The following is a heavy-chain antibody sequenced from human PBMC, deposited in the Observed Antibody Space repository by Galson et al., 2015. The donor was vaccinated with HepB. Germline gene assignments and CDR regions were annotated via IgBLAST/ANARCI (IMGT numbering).Heavy chain of an antibody. CDR3: ARDQYGGWDTAMVNYYYYMDV. Sequence: SLRLSCAASGFTFSSYSMNWVRQAPGKGLEWVSSISSSSSYIYYADSVKGRVTISRDNAKNSLYLQMNSLRAEDTAVYYCARDQYGGWDTAMVNYYYYMDVWGKGTTVTVSS. CDR2: ISSSSSYI. V-gene: IGHV3-21*01. D-gene: IGHD5-18*01. CDR1: GFTFSSYS. J-gene: IGHJ6*03.